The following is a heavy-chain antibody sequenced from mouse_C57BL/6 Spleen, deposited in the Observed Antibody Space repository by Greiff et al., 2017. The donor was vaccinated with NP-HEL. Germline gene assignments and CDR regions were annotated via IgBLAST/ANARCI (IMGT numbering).Heavy chain of an antibody. D-gene: IGHD1-1*01. V-gene: IGHV1-72*01. J-gene: IGHJ4*01. CDR3: ARGYYGSSGDAMDY. CDR2: IDPNSGGT. Sequence: QVQLKQPGAELVKPGASVKLSCKASGYTFTSYWMHWVKQRPGRGFEWIGRIDPNSGGTKYNEKFKSKATLTVDKPSSTAYMQLSSLTSEDSAVYYCARGYYGSSGDAMDYWGQGTSVTVSS. CDR1: GYTFTSYW.